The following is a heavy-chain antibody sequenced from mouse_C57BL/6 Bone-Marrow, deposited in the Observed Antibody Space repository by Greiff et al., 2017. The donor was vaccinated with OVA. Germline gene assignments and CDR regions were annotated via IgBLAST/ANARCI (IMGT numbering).Heavy chain of an antibody. V-gene: IGHV1-20*01. CDR1: GYSFTGYF. CDR3: ARSYYYGSSYRFAY. Sequence: EVQLQQSGPELVKPGDSVKISCKASGYSFTGYFMNWVMQSHGKSLEWIGRINPYNGDTFYNQKFKGKATLTVDKSSSTAHMELRSLTSEDSAVYYCARSYYYGSSYRFAYWGQGTLVTVSA. CDR2: INPYNGDT. J-gene: IGHJ3*01. D-gene: IGHD1-1*01.